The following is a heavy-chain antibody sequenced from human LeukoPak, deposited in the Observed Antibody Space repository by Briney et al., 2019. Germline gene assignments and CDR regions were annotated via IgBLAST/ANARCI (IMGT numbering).Heavy chain of an antibody. Sequence: SETLSLTCTVSGGSTSSGSYYWSWIRQPAGKGLEWIGRIYTSGSTNYNPSLKSRVTISVDTSKNQFSLKLSSVTAADTAVYYCARRRYLTGIFDYWGQGTLVTVSS. CDR2: IYTSGST. CDR3: ARRRYLTGIFDY. V-gene: IGHV4-61*02. CDR1: GGSTSSGSYY. D-gene: IGHD1-14*01. J-gene: IGHJ4*02.